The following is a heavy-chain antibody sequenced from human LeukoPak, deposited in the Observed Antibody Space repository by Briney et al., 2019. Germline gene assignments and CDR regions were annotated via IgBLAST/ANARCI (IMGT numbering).Heavy chain of an antibody. Sequence: SETLALTCIVTGGSISSYYWSWIRQPPGKGLEWIGYIYYSGSTYYNPSLKSRVTISVDTSKNQFSLKLSSVTAADTAVYYCARDRYYGSGLFLDYWGQGTLVTVSS. D-gene: IGHD3-10*01. CDR2: IYYSGST. CDR1: GGSISSYY. CDR3: ARDRYYGSGLFLDY. V-gene: IGHV4-59*06. J-gene: IGHJ4*02.